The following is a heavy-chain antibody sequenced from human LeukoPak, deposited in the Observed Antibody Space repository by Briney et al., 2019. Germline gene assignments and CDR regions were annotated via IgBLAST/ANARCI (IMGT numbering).Heavy chain of an antibody. CDR1: GFSLSTSGMC. Sequence: ESGPTLVNPTQTLTRTCTFSGFSLSTSGMCVSWIHQPPGKALEWLARIDWDGDKYYNTSLQTRLTISKDTSKNQVVLTMTNMDPVDTATYYCARIRGSRYYFDYWGQGTLVTVSS. CDR3: ARIRGSRYYFDY. CDR2: IDWDGDK. J-gene: IGHJ4*02. V-gene: IGHV2-70*11. D-gene: IGHD6-13*01.